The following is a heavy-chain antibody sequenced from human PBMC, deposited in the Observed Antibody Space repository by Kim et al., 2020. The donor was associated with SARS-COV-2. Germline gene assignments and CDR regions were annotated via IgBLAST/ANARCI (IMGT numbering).Heavy chain of an antibody. Sequence: ASVKVSCKASGYTFTSYAMNWVRQAPGQGLEWMGWINTNTGNPTYAQGFTGRFVFSLDTSVSTAYLQISSLKAEDTAVYYCARVPGPEWLVLGTFDYWGQGTLVTVSS. V-gene: IGHV7-4-1*02. CDR3: ARVPGPEWLVLGTFDY. CDR1: GYTFTSYA. J-gene: IGHJ4*02. CDR2: INTNTGNP. D-gene: IGHD6-19*01.